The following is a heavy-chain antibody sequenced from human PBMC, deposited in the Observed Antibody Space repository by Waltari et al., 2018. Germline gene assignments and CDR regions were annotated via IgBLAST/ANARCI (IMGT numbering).Heavy chain of an antibody. CDR1: GFTFSSYE. Sequence: EVQLVESGGGLVQPGGSLRLSCAASGFTFSSYEMNWVRQAPGKGLEWVSYISSSGSIIYYADSVKGRFTISRDNAKNSLYLQMNSLRAEDTAVYYCARGVQTIFGVVGYFDNWGQGNMVTVSS. CDR2: ISSSGSII. CDR3: ARGVQTIFGVVGYFDN. J-gene: IGHJ4*02. V-gene: IGHV3-48*03. D-gene: IGHD3-3*01.